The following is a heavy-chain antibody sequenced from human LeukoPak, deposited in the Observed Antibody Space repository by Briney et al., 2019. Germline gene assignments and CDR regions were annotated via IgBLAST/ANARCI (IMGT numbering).Heavy chain of an antibody. Sequence: ASVKVSCKASGYTFTGYYMHWVRQAPGQGLEWMGWINTNTGNPTYAQGFTGRFVFSLDTSVNTAYLQISSLKADDIAVYYCATTDSRTWDYFDYWGQGTLVTVSS. CDR2: INTNTGNP. D-gene: IGHD6-13*01. J-gene: IGHJ4*02. V-gene: IGHV7-4-1*02. CDR3: ATTDSRTWDYFDY. CDR1: GYTFTGYY.